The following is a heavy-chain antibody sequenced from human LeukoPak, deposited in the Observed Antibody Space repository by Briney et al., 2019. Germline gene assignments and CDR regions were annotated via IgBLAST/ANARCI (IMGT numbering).Heavy chain of an antibody. CDR1: GYTFTSYY. CDR2: INPSGGST. J-gene: IGHJ4*02. D-gene: IGHD3-22*01. CDR3: ARDAGTGSGYPYYFDY. V-gene: IGHV1-46*01. Sequence: GASVKVSCKASGYTFTSYYMHWVRQAPGQGLEWMGIINPSGGSTSYAQKFQGRATMTRDMSTSTVYMELSSLRSEDTAVYYCARDAGTGSGYPYYFDYWGQGTLVTVSS.